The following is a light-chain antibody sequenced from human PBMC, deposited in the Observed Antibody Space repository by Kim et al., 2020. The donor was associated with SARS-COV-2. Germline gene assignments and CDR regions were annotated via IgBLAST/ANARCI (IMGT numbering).Light chain of an antibody. J-gene: IGLJ3*02. CDR3: SSFAGSNNL. CDR2: EVN. V-gene: IGLV2-8*01. CDR1: SSDVCGYNF. Sequence: PGQSVNISCTGTSSDVCGYNFVSQDQHHPGKAPKLMIYEVNKRPSGVPDRFSGSKSGNTASLTVSGLQAEDEADYYCSSFAGSNNLFGGGTQLTVL.